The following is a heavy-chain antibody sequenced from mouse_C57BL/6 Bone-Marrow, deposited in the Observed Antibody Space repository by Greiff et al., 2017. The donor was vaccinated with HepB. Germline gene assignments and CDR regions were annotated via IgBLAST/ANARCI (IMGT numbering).Heavy chain of an antibody. CDR3: ERQGGSYCNYVFYAVDY. J-gene: IGHJ4*01. CDR2: ISNLAYSI. D-gene: IGHD2-1*01. Sequence: EVQLVESGGGLVQPGGSLKLSCAASGFTFSDYGMAWVRQSPGKGPEWVAFISNLAYSIYYADTVTGRFTISRENAKNTLYLEMRSLRSEDTDMYYCERQGGSYCNYVFYAVDYWGQGTSVTVSS. V-gene: IGHV5-15*01. CDR1: GFTFSDYG.